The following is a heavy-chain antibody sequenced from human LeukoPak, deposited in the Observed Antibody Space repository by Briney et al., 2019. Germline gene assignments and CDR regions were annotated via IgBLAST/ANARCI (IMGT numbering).Heavy chain of an antibody. Sequence: SETLSLTCTVSGGSISSHYWSWIRQPPGKGLEWIGYIYYSGSTNYNPSLKSRVTISVDTSKNQFSLKLSSVTAADTAVYYCARDHFSCSSNSCYYNYMDVWGKGTTVTVSS. CDR3: ARDHFSCSSNSCYYNYMDV. J-gene: IGHJ6*03. D-gene: IGHD2-2*01. CDR2: IYYSGST. CDR1: GGSISSHY. V-gene: IGHV4-59*11.